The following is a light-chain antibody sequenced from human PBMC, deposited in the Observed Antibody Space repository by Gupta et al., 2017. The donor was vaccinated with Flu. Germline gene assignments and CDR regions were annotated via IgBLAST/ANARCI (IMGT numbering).Light chain of an antibody. J-gene: IGLJ3*02. Sequence: SYVLTQPPSVSVAPGKTARITCGGDNIRTKTVHWYRQRPGQAPVLVVYDDSARPSGIPERLSGSNSGNTATLTISRVEAGDEADYYCQVWDSGSDHEVFGGGTKLTVL. V-gene: IGLV3-21*03. CDR3: QVWDSGSDHEV. CDR2: DDS. CDR1: NIRTKT.